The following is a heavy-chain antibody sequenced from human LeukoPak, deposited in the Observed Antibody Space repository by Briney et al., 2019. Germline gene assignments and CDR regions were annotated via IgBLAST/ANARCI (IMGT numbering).Heavy chain of an antibody. V-gene: IGHV4-59*01. CDR2: IYYSGNT. D-gene: IGHD2-2*01. Sequence: SETLSLTCTVSGGSISSFYWSWIGQPPGKGLEWIGYIYYSGNTNYNPSLNSRVTISVDTSKNQFSLKLSSVTAADTAVYYCARDLGYCSSTSCYAWFEPWGQGTLVTVSS. J-gene: IGHJ5*02. CDR1: GGSISSFY. CDR3: ARDLGYCSSTSCYAWFEP.